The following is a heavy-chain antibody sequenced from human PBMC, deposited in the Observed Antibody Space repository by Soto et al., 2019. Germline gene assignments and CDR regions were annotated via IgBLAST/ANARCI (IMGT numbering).Heavy chain of an antibody. CDR1: GYSFSSYW. CDR3: ARRIYNGYEIFDY. CDR2: ISPSDSYT. D-gene: IGHD5-12*01. J-gene: IGHJ4*02. Sequence: PGESLKISCNGSGYSFSSYWITWVRQKPGEALEWLGRISPSDSYTDYSPTFQGHVSISTDKYTNTVYLEWSSLKASDTAMYYCARRIYNGYEIFDYWGQGTRVTVSS. V-gene: IGHV5-10-1*01.